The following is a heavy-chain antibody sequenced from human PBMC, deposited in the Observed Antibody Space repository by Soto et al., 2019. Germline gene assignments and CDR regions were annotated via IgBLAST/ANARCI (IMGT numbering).Heavy chain of an antibody. CDR3: AKGGYCSSTSCYVSKRTIFGVVPPFRIPFVDV. V-gene: IGHV3-23*01. J-gene: IGHJ6*04. D-gene: IGHD2-2*01. Sequence: GGSLRLSCAASGFTFSSYAMSWVRQAPGKGLEWVSAISGSGGSTYYADSVKGRFTISRDNSKNTLYLQMNSLRAEDTAVYYCAKGGYCSSTSCYVSKRTIFGVVPPFRIPFVDVWGKGTTVTVSS. CDR1: GFTFSSYA. CDR2: ISGSGGST.